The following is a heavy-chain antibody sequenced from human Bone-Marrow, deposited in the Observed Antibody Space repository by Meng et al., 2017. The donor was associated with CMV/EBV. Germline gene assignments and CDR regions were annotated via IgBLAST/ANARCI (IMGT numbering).Heavy chain of an antibody. V-gene: IGHV4-34*01. J-gene: IGHJ4*02. CDR3: ARAQAVAGRFCVY. D-gene: IGHD6-19*01. CDR2: INPSGST. Sequence: QVRFRRWDTLYFNAPGHSVHPWPVYGGSFSVEYWSWIRHPPGKGLEWIGEINPSGSTNYNPSLKSRVTISVDTSKNQFSLKLSSVTAADTAVYYCARAQAVAGRFCVYWGQGTLVTVSS. CDR1: GGSFSVEY.